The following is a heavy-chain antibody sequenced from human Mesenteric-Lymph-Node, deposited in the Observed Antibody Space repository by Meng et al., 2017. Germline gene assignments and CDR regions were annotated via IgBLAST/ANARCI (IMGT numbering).Heavy chain of an antibody. CDR2: IIPIFGTA. J-gene: IGHJ3*02. D-gene: IGHD2-15*01. CDR1: GGTFSSYA. Sequence: SVKVSCKASGGTFSSYAISWVRQAPGQGLEWMGGIIPIFGTANYAQKFQGRVTITADESTSTAYMELSSLRSEDTAVYYCARVREYCSGGSCYGDAFDIWGQGTMVTVSS. CDR3: ARVREYCSGGSCYGDAFDI. V-gene: IGHV1-69*13.